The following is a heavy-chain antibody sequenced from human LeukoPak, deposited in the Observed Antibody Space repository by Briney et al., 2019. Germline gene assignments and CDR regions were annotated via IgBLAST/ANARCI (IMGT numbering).Heavy chain of an antibody. CDR2: INHSGST. Sequence: SETLSLTCAVYGGSFSGYYWSWIRQPPGKGLEWIGEINHSGSTNYNPSLKSRVTISVDTSKNQFSLKLSSVTAADTAEYYCARDATMVRGTLDSRDPDAFDIWGQGTMVTVSS. CDR3: ARDATMVRGTLDSRDPDAFDI. D-gene: IGHD3-10*01. CDR1: GGSFSGYY. J-gene: IGHJ3*02. V-gene: IGHV4-34*01.